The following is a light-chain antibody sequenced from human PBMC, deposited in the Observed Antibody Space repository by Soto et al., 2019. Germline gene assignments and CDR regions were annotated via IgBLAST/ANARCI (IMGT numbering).Light chain of an antibody. Sequence: DIVMTQSPDSMSVSLGERATIKCSSSQSGLNRSNGNNYLAWYQHKPGQPPKLLIYWSSTRASALPHRFIGSGSGTDFTLTVSSLQAEDVAVYYCQQYHSWPFTFGPGTKLQIE. V-gene: IGKV4-1*01. CDR2: WSS. CDR3: QQYHSWPFT. J-gene: IGKJ3*01. CDR1: QSGLNRSNGNNY.